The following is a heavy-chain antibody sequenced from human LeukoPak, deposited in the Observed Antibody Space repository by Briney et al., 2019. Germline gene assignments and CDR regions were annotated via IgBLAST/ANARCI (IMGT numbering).Heavy chain of an antibody. J-gene: IGHJ4*02. D-gene: IGHD2-8*02. V-gene: IGHV4-34*01. CDR3: ARRITVVYYFDY. Sequence: SETLSLTCALYGGSFSDYYWSWIRQPPGKGLEWIGEINHSGSTNYNPSLKSRVTISVDTFKNQFSLKLSSVTAADTAVYYCARRITVVYYFDYWGQGTPVTVSS. CDR2: INHSGST. CDR1: GGSFSDYY.